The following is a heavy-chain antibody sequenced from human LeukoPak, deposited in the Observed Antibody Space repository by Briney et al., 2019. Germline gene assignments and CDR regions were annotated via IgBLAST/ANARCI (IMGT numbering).Heavy chain of an antibody. J-gene: IGHJ4*02. CDR1: GFTFSTYA. V-gene: IGHV3-64D*06. D-gene: IGHD3-10*01. CDR2: ISNNGVST. CDR3: VKDLSEHLSGDFYF. Sequence: GGSLRLSCSASGFTFSTYAMHWVRQAPGKGLEYVSAISNNGVSTYYVDSVKGRFTISRDNSKNTLYLQMSSLRGDDTALYYCVKDLSEHLSGDFYFWGQGTLVTVSS.